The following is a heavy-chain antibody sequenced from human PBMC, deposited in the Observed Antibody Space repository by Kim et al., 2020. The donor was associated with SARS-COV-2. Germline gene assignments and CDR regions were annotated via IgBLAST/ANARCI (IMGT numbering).Heavy chain of an antibody. D-gene: IGHD3-3*01. J-gene: IGHJ6*02. CDR3: AKRQYYDFWSGYYDGMDV. Sequence: KGRFTISSDNSKNTLYLQMNSLRAEDTAVYYCAKRQYYDFWSGYYDGMDVWGQGTTVTVSS. V-gene: IGHV3-30*02.